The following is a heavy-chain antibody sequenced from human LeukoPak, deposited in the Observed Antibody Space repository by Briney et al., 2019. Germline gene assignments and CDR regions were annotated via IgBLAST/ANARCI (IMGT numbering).Heavy chain of an antibody. D-gene: IGHD2-21*02. J-gene: IGHJ4*02. CDR2: ISGSGGTT. Sequence: GGSPRLSCAASGFTFYTYAMNWVRQAPGKGLQWVAAISGSGGTTYYADSVKGRFTISRDNSKNMVYLQLSSLRAEDTAVYYCAKDPSDFLVDCWGQGTLVTVSS. CDR1: GFTFYTYA. V-gene: IGHV3-23*01. CDR3: AKDPSDFLVDC.